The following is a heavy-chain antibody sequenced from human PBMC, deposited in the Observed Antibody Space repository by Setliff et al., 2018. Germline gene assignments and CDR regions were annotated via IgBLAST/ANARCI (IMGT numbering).Heavy chain of an antibody. D-gene: IGHD3-22*01. CDR3: ARVGPYYYDSSQSRSTRYYYYMDV. Sequence: PSETLSLTCGVSGDSFSSYSWNWIRQPAGRAPEWIGRIYIGGSANYNPSLKSRVTMSIDTSKNQFSLKLNSVTAADTAVYYCARVGPYYYDSSQSRSTRYYYYMDVWGKGTTVTVSS. CDR1: GDSFSSYS. V-gene: IGHV4-4*07. CDR2: IYIGGSA. J-gene: IGHJ6*03.